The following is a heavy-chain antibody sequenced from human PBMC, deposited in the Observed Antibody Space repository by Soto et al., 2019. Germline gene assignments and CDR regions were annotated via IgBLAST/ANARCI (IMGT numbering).Heavy chain of an antibody. Sequence: PGGSTRLSCAASGFTFNNYGMNWVRQAPGKGLEWVAIISNDGSNKYYIESVRGRFTISRDNSKNMLFLQMNSLRVEDTAVYFCTKDGRFDSDGSLYYYYYGMDVWGQGTTVTVS. V-gene: IGHV3-30*18. CDR2: ISNDGSNK. CDR3: TKDGRFDSDGSLYYYYYGMDV. D-gene: IGHD2-15*01. J-gene: IGHJ6*02. CDR1: GFTFNNYG.